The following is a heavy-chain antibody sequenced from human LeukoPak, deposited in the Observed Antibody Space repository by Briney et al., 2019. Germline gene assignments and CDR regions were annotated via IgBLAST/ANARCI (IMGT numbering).Heavy chain of an antibody. CDR2: ISSSSSTI. Sequence: PGGSLRLSCAASGFTLSSYSMNWVRQAPGKGLEWVSYISSSSSTIYYADPVKGRFTISRDNAKNSLYLQMNSLRAEDTAVYYCARVEVRCSSTSCSKPGGLDYYYYYYMDVWGKGTTVTVSS. D-gene: IGHD2-2*01. V-gene: IGHV3-48*04. J-gene: IGHJ6*03. CDR1: GFTLSSYS. CDR3: ARVEVRCSSTSCSKPGGLDYYYYYYMDV.